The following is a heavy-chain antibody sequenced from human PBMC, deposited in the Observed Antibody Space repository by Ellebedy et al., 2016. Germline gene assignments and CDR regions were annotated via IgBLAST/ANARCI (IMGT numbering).Heavy chain of an antibody. CDR1: GFTFSDYY. CDR2: ISSSGSTI. Sequence: GESLKISXAASGFTFSDYYMSWIRQAPGKGLEWVSYISSSGSTIYYADSVKGRFTISRDNAKNSLYLQMNSLRAEDTAVYYCAKDGEAAAGTRWGQGTLVTVSS. D-gene: IGHD6-13*01. CDR3: AKDGEAAAGTR. J-gene: IGHJ4*02. V-gene: IGHV3-11*01.